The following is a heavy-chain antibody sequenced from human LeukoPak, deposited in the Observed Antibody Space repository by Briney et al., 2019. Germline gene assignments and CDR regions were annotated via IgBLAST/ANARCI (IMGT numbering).Heavy chain of an antibody. V-gene: IGHV3-23*01. CDR1: GFTFSSYA. CDR3: AKDYCIGTSCYWFDP. Sequence: GGSLRLSCAASGFTFSSYAMSWVRQAPGKGLEWVSAISGSGGSTYYADSVKGRFTISRDNSKNTLYLQMNSLRAEDTAVYYCAKDYCIGTSCYWFDPWGQGTLVTVSS. CDR2: ISGSGGST. J-gene: IGHJ5*02. D-gene: IGHD2-2*01.